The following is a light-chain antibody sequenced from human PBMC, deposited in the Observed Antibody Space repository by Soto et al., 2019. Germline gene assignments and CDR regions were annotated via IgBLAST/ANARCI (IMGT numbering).Light chain of an antibody. CDR2: AAS. J-gene: IGKJ2*01. CDR1: RGIRSG. V-gene: IGKV1-12*01. Sequence: DIRMPKSPSSVLASVGARVTITCRASRGIRSGLACNQQKPGKAPKLLIYAASSLQSGVPSRFSGSGSGTDFTLTISSLQPEDFATYYCQQANSFPHTFGQGTKLEIK. CDR3: QQANSFPHT.